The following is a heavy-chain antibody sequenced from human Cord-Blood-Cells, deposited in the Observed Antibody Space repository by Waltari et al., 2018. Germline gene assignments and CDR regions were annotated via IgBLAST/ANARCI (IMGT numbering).Heavy chain of an antibody. D-gene: IGHD1-26*01. CDR3: ARRIVGATTDAFDI. CDR2: INPNSGGT. Sequence: QVQLVQSGAEVKKPGASVKVSCKASGYTFTGYYMHWVRQAPGQGLEWMGWINPNSGGTNYAQQFQGRVTMTRDTSISTAYMELSRLRSDDTAVYYCARRIVGATTDAFDIWGQGTMVTVSS. J-gene: IGHJ3*02. V-gene: IGHV1-2*02. CDR1: GYTFTGYY.